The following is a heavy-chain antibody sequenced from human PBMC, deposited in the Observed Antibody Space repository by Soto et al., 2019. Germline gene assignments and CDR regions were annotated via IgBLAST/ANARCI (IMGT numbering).Heavy chain of an antibody. D-gene: IGHD6-25*01. J-gene: IGHJ4*02. CDR1: GFTFSSYS. Sequence: EVQLVESGGGLVQPGGSLRLSCAASGFTFSSYSMNWVRQAPGKGLEWVSYISSSSSTIYYADSVKGRFTISRDNAKNSLYLQMNSLRDEDTAVYYCARDPYPRLRGFVPRSLFDYWGQGNLVTVAS. CDR2: ISSSSSTI. CDR3: ARDPYPRLRGFVPRSLFDY. V-gene: IGHV3-48*02.